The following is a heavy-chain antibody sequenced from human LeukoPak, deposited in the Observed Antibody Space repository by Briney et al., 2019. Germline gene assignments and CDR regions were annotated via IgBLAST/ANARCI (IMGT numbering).Heavy chain of an antibody. Sequence: GGSLRLSCAASGFTFSSYAMSWVRQAPGKGLEWVSAISGSGGSTYYADSVEGRFTISRDNSKNTLYLQMNSLRAEDTAVYYCAKAPTTLAAAGTLFDYWGQGTLVTVSS. D-gene: IGHD6-13*01. V-gene: IGHV3-23*01. CDR2: ISGSGGST. J-gene: IGHJ4*02. CDR1: GFTFSSYA. CDR3: AKAPTTLAAAGTLFDY.